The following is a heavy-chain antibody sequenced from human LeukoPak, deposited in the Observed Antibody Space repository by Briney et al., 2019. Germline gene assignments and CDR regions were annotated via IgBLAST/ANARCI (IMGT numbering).Heavy chain of an antibody. Sequence: GGSLRLSCAASGFTFSSYAMHWVRQAPGKGLEWVSYISSSGSSIYYADSVKGRFTISRDNAKDSLYLQMNSLRAGDTAVYYCARDPGSGYEEHFWGQGTLVTVSS. CDR3: ARDPGSGYEEHF. V-gene: IGHV3-48*04. CDR2: ISSSGSSI. CDR1: GFTFSSYA. J-gene: IGHJ4*02. D-gene: IGHD5-12*01.